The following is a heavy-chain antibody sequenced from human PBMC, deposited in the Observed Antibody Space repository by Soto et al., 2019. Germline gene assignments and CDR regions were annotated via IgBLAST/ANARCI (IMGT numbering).Heavy chain of an antibody. Sequence: ASVKGPCKASGFTFSDDGFSWVRQAPGRGLEWMGWISAFNGETNYTQKSEGRVAMTTDAATTTAYMELRSLTVDDTAVYYCVRDQQWLLPVPLNFDYWGQGTVVT. CDR3: VRDQQWLLPVPLNFDY. D-gene: IGHD6-19*01. J-gene: IGHJ4*02. V-gene: IGHV1-18*01. CDR1: GFTFSDDG. CDR2: ISAFNGET.